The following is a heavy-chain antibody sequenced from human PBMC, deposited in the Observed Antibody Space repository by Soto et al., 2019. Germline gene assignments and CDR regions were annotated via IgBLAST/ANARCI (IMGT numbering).Heavy chain of an antibody. D-gene: IGHD2-15*01. V-gene: IGHV3-23*01. Sequence: GGSLRLSCAASGLTFSIYAMNWVRQAPGKGLEWVSAISGSGGSTYYADSVKGRFTISRDNSKNTLYLQMNSLRAEDTAVYFCAKSPSVVLVPSTLGGNNWFDPWGQGTLVTVSS. CDR3: AKSPSVVLVPSTLGGNNWFDP. J-gene: IGHJ5*02. CDR2: ISGSGGST. CDR1: GLTFSIYA.